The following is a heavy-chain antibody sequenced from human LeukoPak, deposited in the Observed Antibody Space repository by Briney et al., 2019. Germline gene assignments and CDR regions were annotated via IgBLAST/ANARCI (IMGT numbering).Heavy chain of an antibody. V-gene: IGHV3-21*01. CDR1: GFTFSTYN. J-gene: IGHJ3*02. CDR3: ARVKDPAYPGAFDI. Sequence: GGSLRLSCAASGFTFSTYNMNWVRQAPGKGLEWASSISSSSSYIYYADSVKGRFTISRDNAKNSLYLQMNSLRAEDTAVYYCARVKDPAYPGAFDIWGQGTRVTVSS. CDR2: ISSSSSYI.